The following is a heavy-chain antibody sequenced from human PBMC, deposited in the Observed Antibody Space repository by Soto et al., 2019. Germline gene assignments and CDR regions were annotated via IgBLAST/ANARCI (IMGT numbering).Heavy chain of an antibody. Sequence: EVQLVESGGGLVQPGGSLRLSCAASGFTFSSYEMNWVHQAPGKGLEWVSYISSSGSTIYYADSVKGRFTISRDNAKNSLYLQMNSLRAEDTAVYYCARDTKPVDYWGQGTLVTVSS. J-gene: IGHJ4*02. CDR3: ARDTKPVDY. V-gene: IGHV3-48*03. D-gene: IGHD1-1*01. CDR1: GFTFSSYE. CDR2: ISSSGSTI.